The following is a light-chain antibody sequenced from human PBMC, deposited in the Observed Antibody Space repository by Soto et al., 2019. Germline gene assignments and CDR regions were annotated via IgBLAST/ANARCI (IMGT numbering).Light chain of an antibody. V-gene: IGKV3-20*01. CDR3: QHYNNWPSWT. CDR1: QSVSSNH. CDR2: GAS. Sequence: DIVLTQSPGTLSLSPGERATLYCRASQSVSSNHLAWYQQKPGQAPRLLIYGASTRATGIPARFSGSGSGTEFTLTISRLEPEDFAVYYCQHYNNWPSWTFGQGTKVDI. J-gene: IGKJ1*01.